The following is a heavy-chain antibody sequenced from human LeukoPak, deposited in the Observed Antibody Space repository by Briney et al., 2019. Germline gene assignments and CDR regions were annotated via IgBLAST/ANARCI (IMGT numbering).Heavy chain of an antibody. D-gene: IGHD3-10*01. J-gene: IGHJ6*02. Sequence: GASVKVSCKASGYTFTSYGICWVRQAPGQGLEWMGWISPYNGNTNYAQKVQGRVTMTTDTSTSTAYMELRGLRSDDTAVYCARIQVNWYGEVTPLSPPNYGMDVWGQGTTVIVSS. CDR3: RIQVNWYGEVTPLSPPNYGMDV. CDR1: GYTFTSYG. V-gene: IGHV1-18*01. CDR2: ISPYNGNT.